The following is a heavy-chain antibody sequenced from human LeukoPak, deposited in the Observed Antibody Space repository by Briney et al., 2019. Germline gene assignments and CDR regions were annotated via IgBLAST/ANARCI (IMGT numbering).Heavy chain of an antibody. CDR1: GFTFSSYG. V-gene: IGHV3-30*02. Sequence: GGSLRLSCAASGFTFSSYGMHWVRQAPGKGLEWVAFIRYDGSNKYYADSVKGRFTVSTDSAKNSLFLQMNSLRAEDTAVYYCASLQTDPTIVNGFWGQGTLVTVSS. CDR3: ASLQTDPTIVNGF. CDR2: IRYDGSNK. J-gene: IGHJ4*02. D-gene: IGHD5-24*01.